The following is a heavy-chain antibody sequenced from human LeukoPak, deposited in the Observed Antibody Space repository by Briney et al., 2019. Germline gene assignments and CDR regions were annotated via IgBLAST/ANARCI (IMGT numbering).Heavy chain of an antibody. J-gene: IGHJ6*03. V-gene: IGHV3-21*01. D-gene: IGHD3-22*01. CDR2: ISSSSSYI. CDR3: ARDVQYYYDSSGYYRTAYYYYYYYMDV. CDR1: GFTFSSYS. Sequence: GGSLRLSCAASGFTFSSYSMNWVRQAPGKGLEWVSSISSSSSYIHYADSVKGRFTISRDNAKNSLYLQMNSLRAEDTAVYYCARDVQYYYDSSGYYRTAYYYYYYYMDVWGKGTTVTVSS.